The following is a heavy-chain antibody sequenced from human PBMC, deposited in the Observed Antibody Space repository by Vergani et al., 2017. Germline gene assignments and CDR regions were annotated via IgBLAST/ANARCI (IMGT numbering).Heavy chain of an antibody. D-gene: IGHD3-10*01. V-gene: IGHV4-59*11. CDR3: ARSRIYYGAGSPDY. CDR2: IHYSENT. J-gene: IGHJ4*02. CDR1: FDSIRNLY. Sequence: QVQLQQSGPGLVKSSETLSLTCSVSFDSIRNLYCNWIRQPPGKGLEWIGSIHYSENTNYNPSLKTRVTISVDTSKNQFSLTLTSVTAADTAVYYCARSRIYYGAGSPDYWGQGTLVTVSS.